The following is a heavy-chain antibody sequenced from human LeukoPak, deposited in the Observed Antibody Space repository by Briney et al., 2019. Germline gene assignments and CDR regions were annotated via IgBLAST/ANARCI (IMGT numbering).Heavy chain of an antibody. V-gene: IGHV4-39*01. D-gene: IGHD3-9*01. CDR2: IYYSGST. J-gene: IGHJ4*02. Sequence: SETLSLTCSVSGGSVSSSTYYWGWIRQPPGKGLEWIGYIYYSGSTYYNPSLKSRVTMSVDTSNTQFSLKIHSVTAADTAVYYCARLSKGRFFDYIFDYWGQGTLVTVSS. CDR1: GGSVSSSTYY. CDR3: ARLSKGRFFDYIFDY.